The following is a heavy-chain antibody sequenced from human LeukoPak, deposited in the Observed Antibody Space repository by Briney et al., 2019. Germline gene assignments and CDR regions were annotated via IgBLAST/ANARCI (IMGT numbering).Heavy chain of an antibody. CDR3: ARDPPGAHFDF. Sequence: PSETLSLTCTASGGSISSSSYYWGWIRQPPGKGLEWIGSIYYSGSTYYNPSLKSRVTISVDTSKNQFSLKLSSVTAADTAVYYCARDPPGAHFDFWGQGTLVTVSS. CDR2: IYYSGST. J-gene: IGHJ4*02. CDR1: GGSISSSSYY. D-gene: IGHD7-27*01. V-gene: IGHV4-39*07.